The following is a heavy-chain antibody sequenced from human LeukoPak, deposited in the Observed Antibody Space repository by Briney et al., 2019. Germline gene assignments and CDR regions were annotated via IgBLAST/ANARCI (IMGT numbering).Heavy chain of an antibody. Sequence: PGGSLRLSCAASGFTFNNYAMSWVRQAPGKGLEWVSTINHNGGRTYYADSLEGRFAISRDNSKNTLFLQMHSLRAEDTAVYYRAKADRVASAATLDYWGQGTLVTVSS. CDR1: GFTFNNYA. V-gene: IGHV3-23*01. CDR2: INHNGGRT. CDR3: AKADRVASAATLDY. J-gene: IGHJ4*02. D-gene: IGHD2-15*01.